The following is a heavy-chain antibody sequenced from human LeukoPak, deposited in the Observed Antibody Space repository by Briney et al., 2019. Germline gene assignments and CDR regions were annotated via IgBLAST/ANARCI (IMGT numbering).Heavy chain of an antibody. CDR2: IDHRGDT. CDR3: ARGATISETGYLDF. D-gene: IGHD5-24*01. CDR1: GGSFSRYY. Sequence: SETLSLTCAVYGGSFSRYYRSWIRQSPGKGLEWIAEIDHRGDTNYNPSVKSRVTISVDTSKNQFSLKVRSLSAADTAVYYCARGATISETGYLDFWGQGTLVTVSS. V-gene: IGHV4-34*01. J-gene: IGHJ4*03.